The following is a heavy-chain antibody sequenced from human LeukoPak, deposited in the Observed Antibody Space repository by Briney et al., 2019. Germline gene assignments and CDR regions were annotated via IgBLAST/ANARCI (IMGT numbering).Heavy chain of an antibody. CDR3: IRDFRSADL. Sequence: GGSLRLSCVASGLTFSNYWMHWVRQPPGKGLVWVSRIYVDGRTTNYADSVKSRFTISRDNAKNTVYLEMNSLSVEDTATYYCIRDFRSADLWGQGTLVTVTS. J-gene: IGHJ5*02. V-gene: IGHV3-74*01. CDR2: IYVDGRTT. CDR1: GLTFSNYW.